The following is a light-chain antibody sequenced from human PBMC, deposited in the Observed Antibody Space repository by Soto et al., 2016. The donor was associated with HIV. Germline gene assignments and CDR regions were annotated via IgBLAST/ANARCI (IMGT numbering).Light chain of an antibody. CDR1: QSISSY. CDR3: LQHNSYPRT. J-gene: IGKJ1*01. Sequence: DIQMTQSPSFLSASVGDRVTITCRASQSISSYLNWYQQKPGKAPKLLIYAASSLQSGVPSRFSGSGSGTEFTLTISSLQPEDFATYYCLQHNSYPRTFGQGTKVEIK. V-gene: IGKV1-17*01. CDR2: AAS.